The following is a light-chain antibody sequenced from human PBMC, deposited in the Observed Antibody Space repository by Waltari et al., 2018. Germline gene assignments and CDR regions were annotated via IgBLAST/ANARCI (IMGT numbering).Light chain of an antibody. J-gene: IGLJ3*02. V-gene: IGLV2-23*01. CDR1: NSDVGTYNL. CDR3: SSFAGTVM. CDR2: EGN. Sequence: QSALTQPASVSGSPGQSITISCPGTNSDVGTYNLVSWYQQHPGKAPKLMIYEGNKRPSGVSYRFSGSKSGNTASLTISGLQAEDEADYYCSSFAGTVMFGGGTKLTVL.